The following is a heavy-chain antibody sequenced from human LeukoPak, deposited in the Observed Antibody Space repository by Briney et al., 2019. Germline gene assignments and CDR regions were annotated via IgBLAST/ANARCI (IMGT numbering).Heavy chain of an antibody. V-gene: IGHV3-33*01. CDR2: IWYDGSNK. J-gene: IGHJ4*02. CDR3: ARDPSEMATILDY. Sequence: PGGSLRLSCAASGFTFSSYGMHWVRQAPGKGLEWVAVIWYDGSNKYYADSVKGRFTISRDNSKNTLYLQMNSLRAEDTAVYYCARDPSEMATILDYWGQGTLVTVSS. D-gene: IGHD5-24*01. CDR1: GFTFSSYG.